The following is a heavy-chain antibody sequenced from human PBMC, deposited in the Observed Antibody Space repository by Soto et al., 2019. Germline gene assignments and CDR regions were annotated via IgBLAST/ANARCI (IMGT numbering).Heavy chain of an antibody. CDR3: EIERAAVLPVALATWGIDV. Sequence: GASVKLACKASGYTFTSYYMPWVRQAPGQGLEWMGIINPSGGSTSYAQKFQGRVTMTRDTSTSTVYMELSSLRSEDTAVYYCEIERAAVLPVALATWGIDVCYPGTIVSGSS. D-gene: IGHD2-2*01. CDR2: INPSGGST. V-gene: IGHV1-46*01. J-gene: IGHJ6*02. CDR1: GYTFTSYY.